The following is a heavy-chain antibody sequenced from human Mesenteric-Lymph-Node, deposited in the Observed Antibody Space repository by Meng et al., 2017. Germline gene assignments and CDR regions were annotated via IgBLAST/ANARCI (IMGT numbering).Heavy chain of an antibody. CDR1: GGTFSSYA. D-gene: IGHD3-16*02. V-gene: IGHV1-69*13. Sequence: SVKVSCKASGGTFSSYAISWVRQAPGQGLEWMGGIIPIFGTANYAQKFQGRVTITADESTSTAYMGLSSLRSEDTAVYYCARVSYDYVWGSYHYRGYYFDYWGQGTLVTVSS. J-gene: IGHJ4*02. CDR3: ARVSYDYVWGSYHYRGYYFDY. CDR2: IIPIFGTA.